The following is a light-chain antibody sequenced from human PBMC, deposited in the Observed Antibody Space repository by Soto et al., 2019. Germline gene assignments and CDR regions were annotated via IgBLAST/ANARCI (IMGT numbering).Light chain of an antibody. V-gene: IGLV2-14*01. CDR2: DVS. CDR3: TSYTSSSTPYV. J-gene: IGLJ1*01. Sequence: QSLLTQPASVSGSPGQSITISCTGTSSDVGGYNYVSWYQQNPGKAPKLMIYDVSNRPSGVSNRFSGSKSGNTASLTISGLQAEDEADYYCTSYTSSSTPYVFGGGTKVTVL. CDR1: SSDVGGYNY.